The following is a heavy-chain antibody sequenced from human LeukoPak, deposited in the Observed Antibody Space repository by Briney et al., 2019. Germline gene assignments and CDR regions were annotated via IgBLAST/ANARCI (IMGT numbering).Heavy chain of an antibody. J-gene: IGHJ3*02. Sequence: SETLSLTCTVSGGSISSSSYYWGWIRQPPGKGLEWIGSIYYSGSTYYNPSLKSRVTISVDTSKNQFSLKLSSVTAADTAVYYCARSPWVTAFDIWGQGTMVTVSS. CDR2: IYYSGST. CDR3: ARSPWVTAFDI. V-gene: IGHV4-39*01. D-gene: IGHD2-21*02. CDR1: GGSISSSSYY.